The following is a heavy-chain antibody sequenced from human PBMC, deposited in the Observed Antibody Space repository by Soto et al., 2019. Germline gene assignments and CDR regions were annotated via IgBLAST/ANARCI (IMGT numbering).Heavy chain of an antibody. CDR2: IWYDGSNK. V-gene: IGHV3-33*01. CDR3: ARDGRYFDWLPSSLYYYGMDV. J-gene: IGHJ6*02. Sequence: QVQLVESGGGEVQPGRSLRLSCAASGFTFSSYGMHWVRQAPGKGLEWVAVIWYDGSNKYYADSVKGRFTISRDNSKNTLYLQMNSLRAEDTAVYYCARDGRYFDWLPSSLYYYGMDVWGQGTTVTVSS. D-gene: IGHD3-9*01. CDR1: GFTFSSYG.